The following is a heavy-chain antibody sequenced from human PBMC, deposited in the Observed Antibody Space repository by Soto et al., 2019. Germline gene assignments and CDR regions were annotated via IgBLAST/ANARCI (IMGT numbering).Heavy chain of an antibody. V-gene: IGHV4-4*02. CDR1: GGSISSSNW. CDR2: IYHSGST. CDR3: ARIAVAGTRFDY. J-gene: IGHJ4*02. D-gene: IGHD6-19*01. Sequence: QVQLQESGPGLVKPSGTLSLTCAVSGGSISSSNWWSWVRQPPGKGLEWIGEIYHSGSTNYNPSLKSRATISVDKAKNQFSLKLSSVTAADTDVYDCARIAVAGTRFDYWGQGNLVTVSS.